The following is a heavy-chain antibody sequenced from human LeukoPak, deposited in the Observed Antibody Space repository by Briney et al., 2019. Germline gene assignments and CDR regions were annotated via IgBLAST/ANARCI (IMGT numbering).Heavy chain of an antibody. V-gene: IGHV4-61*01. J-gene: IGHJ4*02. Sequence: SETLSLTCTVSGGSVSSDSYYWSWIRQPPGKGLEWIGYIYYSGSTNYNPSLKSRVTISVDTSKNQFSLKLSSVTAVDTAVYYCARGRAAGSWYFDFWGQGILVTVSS. D-gene: IGHD6-13*01. CDR2: IYYSGST. CDR3: ARGRAAGSWYFDF. CDR1: GGSVSSDSYY.